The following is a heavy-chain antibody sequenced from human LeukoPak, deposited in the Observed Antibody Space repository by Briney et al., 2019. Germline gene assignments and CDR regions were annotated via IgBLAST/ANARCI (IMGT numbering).Heavy chain of an antibody. CDR2: ISYDGSNK. V-gene: IGHV3-30*03. J-gene: IGHJ4*02. D-gene: IGHD1-1*01. Sequence: GGSLRLSCAASGFTFSSYWMSWVRQAPGKGLEWVALISYDGSNKYYADSVKGRFTISRDNSKNTLSLQMNSLRAEDTAVYYCARDNDFYHWGQGTLVTVSS. CDR3: ARDNDFYH. CDR1: GFTFSSYW.